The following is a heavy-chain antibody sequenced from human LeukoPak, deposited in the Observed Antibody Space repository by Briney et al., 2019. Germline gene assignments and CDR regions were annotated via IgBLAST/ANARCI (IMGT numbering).Heavy chain of an antibody. CDR2: INYSGST. CDR1: GGSISSSSYY. V-gene: IGHV4-39*07. Sequence: SETLSLTCTVSGGSISSSSYYWGWIRQPPGKGLEWIGSINYSGSTYYNPSLKSRVTISVDTSKNQFSLKLSSVTAADTAVYYCARDRGADEGVDFDYWGQGTLVTVSS. CDR3: ARDRGADEGVDFDY. D-gene: IGHD2-15*01. J-gene: IGHJ4*02.